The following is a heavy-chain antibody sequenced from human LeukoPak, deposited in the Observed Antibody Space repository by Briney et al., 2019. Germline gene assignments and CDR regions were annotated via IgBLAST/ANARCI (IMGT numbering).Heavy chain of an antibody. CDR1: GYTFTGYY. V-gene: IGHV1-2*02. CDR3: ARVMDGVEWLRLVVLHY. Sequence: GASVKVSCKASGYTFTGYYMHWVRQAPGQGLEWMGWINPNSGGTNYAQKFQGRVTMTRDTSISTVYMELSRLRADDTAVYYCARVMDGVEWLRLVVLHYWGHGTLVTVSS. J-gene: IGHJ4*01. CDR2: INPNSGGT. D-gene: IGHD5-12*01.